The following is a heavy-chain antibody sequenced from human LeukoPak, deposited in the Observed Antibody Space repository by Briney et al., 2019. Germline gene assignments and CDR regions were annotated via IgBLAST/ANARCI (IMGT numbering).Heavy chain of an antibody. Sequence: SETLSLTCTVSGYTIRGGFYWAWIRQPPGKGLEWIGSVHHSGRPYYNPSLKSRVTVSLDTSKNQFSLKLSSVTAADTAVYYCARRVGAATRMHWFDPWGQGTLVTVSS. D-gene: IGHD2-15*01. CDR1: GYTIRGGFY. V-gene: IGHV4-38-2*02. J-gene: IGHJ5*02. CDR2: VHHSGRP. CDR3: ARRVGAATRMHWFDP.